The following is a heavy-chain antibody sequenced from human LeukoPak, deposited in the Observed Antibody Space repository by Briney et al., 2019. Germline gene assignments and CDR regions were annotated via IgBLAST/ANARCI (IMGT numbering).Heavy chain of an antibody. CDR2: IKQDGSEQ. J-gene: IGHJ4*02. D-gene: IGHD5-24*01. CDR3: ARTYRNGDKFCSVY. V-gene: IGHV3-7*01. CDR1: GFTFSNYW. Sequence: GRSLRLSCAASGFTFSNYWINWVRQATGKGLEWVANIKQDGSEQCYEDSVKGRFTHSRDNAKDSLYLQMSSLRADETAVYYCARTYRNGDKFCSVYWGQGTLVTASS.